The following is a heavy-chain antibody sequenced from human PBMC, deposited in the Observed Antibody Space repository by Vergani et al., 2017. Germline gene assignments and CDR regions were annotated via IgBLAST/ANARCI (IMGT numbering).Heavy chain of an antibody. CDR1: GYTFTSYY. CDR3: ARDPSMLATGGDYYYYYYMDV. D-gene: IGHD5-12*01. CDR2: LNPSGGST. J-gene: IGHJ6*03. Sequence: QVQLVQSGAEVKKPGASVKVSCKASGYTFTSYYMHWVRQAPGQGLEWMGILNPSGGSTSYAQKFQGRVTMTRDTATSTVYMELSSLRSEETAGYYCARDPSMLATGGDYYYYYYMDVWGKGTTVTVSS. V-gene: IGHV1-46*01.